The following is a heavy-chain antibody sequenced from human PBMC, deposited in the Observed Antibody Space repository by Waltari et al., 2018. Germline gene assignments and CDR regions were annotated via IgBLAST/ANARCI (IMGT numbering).Heavy chain of an antibody. Sequence: QVQLVQSGAEGKKPGSSVKVSCKASGGTFSSYAISWVRQAPGQGLEWMGGIIPIFGTANYAQKFQGRVTITADESTSTAYMELSSLRSEDTAVYYCARGLARIVSSSWGGMDVWGQGTTVTVSS. J-gene: IGHJ6*02. CDR1: GGTFSSYA. CDR2: IIPIFGTA. CDR3: ARGLARIVSSSWGGMDV. V-gene: IGHV1-69*01. D-gene: IGHD6-13*01.